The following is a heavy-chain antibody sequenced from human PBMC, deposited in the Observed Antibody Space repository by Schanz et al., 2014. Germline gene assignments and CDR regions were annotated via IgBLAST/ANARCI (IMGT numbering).Heavy chain of an antibody. V-gene: IGHV3-30-3*01. CDR1: GFTLSSYA. CDR2: ISYDGSNK. Sequence: QVQLVESGGGVVQPGRSLRLSCAAYGFTLSSYAMHWVRQAPGKGLEWVAVISYDGSNKYYADSVKDRFTVSRDNSKNTLYLQMNSLRADDTAVYFCARAHGNNWYGKGLDYWGQGTQVTVSS. CDR3: ARAHGNNWYGKGLDY. J-gene: IGHJ4*02. D-gene: IGHD1-1*01.